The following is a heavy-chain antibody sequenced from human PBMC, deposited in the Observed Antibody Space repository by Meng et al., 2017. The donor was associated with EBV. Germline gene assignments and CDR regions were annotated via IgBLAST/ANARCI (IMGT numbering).Heavy chain of an antibody. D-gene: IGHD3-10*01. Sequence: QGPWVQAAAWVKQPWSSVNVSCKTSGGPFRYYAISWVRRAPGQGLEWLGGFLPRLGAPNYAQKFHGRVKITADESTSTHYMDLSSLRSEDTAINDCASESGRGYNPDYWGQGTLVTVSS. V-gene: IGHV1-69*01. CDR2: FLPRLGAP. CDR1: GGPFRYYA. CDR3: ASESGRGYNPDY. J-gene: IGHJ4*02.